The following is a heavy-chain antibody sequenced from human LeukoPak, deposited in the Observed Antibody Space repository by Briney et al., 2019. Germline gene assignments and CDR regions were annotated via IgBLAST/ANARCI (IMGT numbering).Heavy chain of an antibody. CDR3: ARDSLEGFDY. Sequence: PGGSLRLSCAASGFTFSSYAMHWVRQAPGKGLEWVAVISYDGSNKYYADSVKGRFTISRDNSKNTLYLQMNSLRAEDTAVYYCARDSLEGFDYWGQGTLVTVSS. V-gene: IGHV3-30-3*01. J-gene: IGHJ4*02. D-gene: IGHD1-1*01. CDR2: ISYDGSNK. CDR1: GFTFSSYA.